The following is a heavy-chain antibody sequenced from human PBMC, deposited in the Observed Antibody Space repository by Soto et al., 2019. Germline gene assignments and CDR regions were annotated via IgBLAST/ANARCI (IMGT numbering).Heavy chain of an antibody. V-gene: IGHV5-51*01. CDR3: ARSAGNAGSFSEY. CDR1: GYTFTSYW. CDR2: IYPGDSDT. J-gene: IGHJ4*02. D-gene: IGHD2-15*01. Sequence: GESLKISCKCSGYTFTSYWIGWVRQMPGEGLEWLGVIYPGDSDTRYSPSFQGQVIISADKSINTAYLQWGSLKASDSAIYYCARSAGNAGSFSEYWGQGTLVTVSS.